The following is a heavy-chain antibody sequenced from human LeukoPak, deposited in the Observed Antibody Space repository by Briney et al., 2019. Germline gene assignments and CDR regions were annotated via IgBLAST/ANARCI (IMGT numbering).Heavy chain of an antibody. J-gene: IGHJ4*02. CDR1: GGSISSGFYY. Sequence: SETLSLTCTVSGGSISSGFYYWSWIRQPAGKGLEWIGRIYTSGSTNYNPSLKSRVSTSVDTSKNQFSLKLSSVTAADTAVYYCARGGVVVAATHYYFDYWGQGTLVTVSS. CDR3: ARGGVVVAATHYYFDY. D-gene: IGHD2-15*01. V-gene: IGHV4-61*02. CDR2: IYTSGST.